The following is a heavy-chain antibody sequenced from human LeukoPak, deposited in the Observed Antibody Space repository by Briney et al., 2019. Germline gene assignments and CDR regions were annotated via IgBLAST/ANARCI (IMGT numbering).Heavy chain of an antibody. J-gene: IGHJ4*02. V-gene: IGHV4-39*01. CDR1: GDSISSSSYY. D-gene: IGHD6-13*01. CDR2: IYYSGNT. Sequence: PAETLSLTCTVSGDSISSSSYYWGWLRQPPGKGLEWVGSIYYSGNTYYNPSLKSRVTISVDTSKNQFFLKLSSVTAADTALYYCARKRKAAESYPFDYWGQGTLVTVSS. CDR3: ARKRKAAESYPFDY.